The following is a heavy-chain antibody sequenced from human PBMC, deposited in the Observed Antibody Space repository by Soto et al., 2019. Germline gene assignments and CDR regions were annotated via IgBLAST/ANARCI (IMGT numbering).Heavy chain of an antibody. V-gene: IGHV1-3*01. Sequence: ASVKVSCKASGYTFTSYAMYWVRQAPGQRLEWMGWINAGNGNTKYSQKFQGRVTITRDTSTSTAYMELRSLRSDDTAVYYCARVSGHIVSDIWGQGTMVTVSS. CDR3: ARVSGHIVSDI. CDR1: GYTFTSYA. CDR2: INAGNGNT. D-gene: IGHD2-21*01. J-gene: IGHJ3*02.